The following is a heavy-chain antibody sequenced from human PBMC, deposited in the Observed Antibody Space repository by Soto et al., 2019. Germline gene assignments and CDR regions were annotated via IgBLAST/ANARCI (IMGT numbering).Heavy chain of an antibody. D-gene: IGHD2-21*02. J-gene: IGHJ4*02. CDR3: AREWWGPEY. Sequence: LRLSCATSGLTFSDRWMTWVRQAPGKGLEWVANINQDGTKARYVDSVRGRFTISRDNAKNSLYLQLNSLRAEDTAVYYCAREWWGPEYWGQGTLVSVSS. CDR1: GLTFSDRW. V-gene: IGHV3-7*03. CDR2: INQDGTKA.